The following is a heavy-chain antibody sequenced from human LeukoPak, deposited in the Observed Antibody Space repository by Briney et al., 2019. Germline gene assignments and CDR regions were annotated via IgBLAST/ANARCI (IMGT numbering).Heavy chain of an antibody. J-gene: IGHJ4*02. CDR1: GFTFSDYN. D-gene: IGHD6-19*01. CDR3: AKWSQSVAVY. V-gene: IGHV3-48*01. Sequence: GGSLRLSCAASGFTFSDYNMNWVRQAPGKGPEWVSYISSSSSTIYYADSVKGRFTISRDNAQNSLYLQMNSLRAEDTAVYYCAKWSQSVAVYWGQGTLVTVSS. CDR2: ISSSSSTI.